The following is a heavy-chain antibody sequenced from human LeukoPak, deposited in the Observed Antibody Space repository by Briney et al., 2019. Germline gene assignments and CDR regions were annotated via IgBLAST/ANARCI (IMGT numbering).Heavy chain of an antibody. CDR2: ISSSGSTI. J-gene: IGHJ6*03. CDR1: GFTFSDYY. D-gene: IGHD3-10*01. Sequence: PGGSLRLSCAASGFTFSDYYTSWIRQAPGKGLEWVSYISSSGSTIYYADSVKGRFTISRDNAKNSLYLQMNSLRAEDTAVYYCARDRRSPGRSVGSGYMDVWGKGTTVTVSS. V-gene: IGHV3-11*01. CDR3: ARDRRSPGRSVGSGYMDV.